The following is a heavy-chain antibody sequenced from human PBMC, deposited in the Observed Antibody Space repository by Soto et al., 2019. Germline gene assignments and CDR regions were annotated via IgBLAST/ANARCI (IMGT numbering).Heavy chain of an antibody. V-gene: IGHV3-7*01. D-gene: IGHD3-3*01. CDR1: GFTFSSYW. Sequence: QPGGSLRLSCAASGFTFSSYWMSWVRQAPGKGLEWVASIKQDGSEKYYVDSVKGRFTISRDNAKNSLYLQMNSLRAEDTAVYYCARDQFNQIFGEIYYPSYSMDVWCKGPTVTLAS. CDR2: IKQDGSEK. J-gene: IGHJ6*03. CDR3: ARDQFNQIFGEIYYPSYSMDV.